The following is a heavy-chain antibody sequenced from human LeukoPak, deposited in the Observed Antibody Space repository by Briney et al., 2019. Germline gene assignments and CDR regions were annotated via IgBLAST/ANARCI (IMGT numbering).Heavy chain of an antibody. Sequence: GSLRLSCAASGFTFSSYSMNWIRQTPRRGLEWIGEINHRGSTHYNPSLESRVTISVDTSKNQFSLKLSSVTAADTGVYYCARDPTTVVTLPYYFDFWGQGTQVTVSS. D-gene: IGHD4-23*01. CDR2: INHRGST. CDR1: GFTFSSYS. V-gene: IGHV4-34*01. CDR3: ARDPTTVVTLPYYFDF. J-gene: IGHJ4*02.